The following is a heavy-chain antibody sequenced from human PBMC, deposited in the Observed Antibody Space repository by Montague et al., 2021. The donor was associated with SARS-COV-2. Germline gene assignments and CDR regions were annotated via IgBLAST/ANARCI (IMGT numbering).Heavy chain of an antibody. Sequence: SETLSLTCTVSGGSMSSSDYHWVWIRQPPGKGLEFLGSIYYVGSTYYXASLRSRVTTSVDTSKNQFSLKAASVTAADTAVYFCARDALRESYYGLDVWGQGTTVIVSS. J-gene: IGHJ6*02. D-gene: IGHD3-10*01. CDR3: ARDALRESYYGLDV. CDR1: GGSMSSSDYH. V-gene: IGHV4-39*07. CDR2: IYYVGST.